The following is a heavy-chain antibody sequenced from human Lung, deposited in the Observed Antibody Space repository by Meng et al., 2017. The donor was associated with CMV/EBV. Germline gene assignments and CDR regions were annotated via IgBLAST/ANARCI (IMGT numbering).Heavy chain of an antibody. D-gene: IGHD3-16*01. CDR3: AKGGGSWFGP. V-gene: IGHV4-59*12. CDR1: GASMSSDY. CDR2: VYHMGNT. Sequence: SXTLSLTCTVSGASMSSDYWSWIRQSPGKGLEWVASVYHMGNTNYNPSLKSRATISLDTSKSQFSPKLISVTGADTAIYYCAKGGGSWFGPWGQGSLVTVSS. J-gene: IGHJ5*02.